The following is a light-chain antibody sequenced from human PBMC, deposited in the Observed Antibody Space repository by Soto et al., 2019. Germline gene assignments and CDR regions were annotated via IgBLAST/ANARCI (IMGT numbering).Light chain of an antibody. CDR1: QSVSSSY. CDR3: QQYGSSPPT. CDR2: GAS. V-gene: IGKV3-20*01. Sequence: EIVLTQSAGTLSLSPGERATLSCRASQSVSSSYLAWYQQKPGQAPRLLIYGASSRATGIPDRFSGSGSGTDFTLTISRLEPEDFALYFCQQYGSSPPTFGQGTKLYIK. J-gene: IGKJ2*01.